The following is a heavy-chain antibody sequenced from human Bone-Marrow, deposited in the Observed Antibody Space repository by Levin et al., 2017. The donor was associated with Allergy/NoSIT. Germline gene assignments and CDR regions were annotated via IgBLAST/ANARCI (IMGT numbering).Heavy chain of an antibody. D-gene: IGHD3-9*01. CDR3: ARGFYDIFEPSQLHNWLEP. Sequence: KGLEWVAVISYDGNEKQYADSVKGRITVSRDNSKSTLYLQLDSLRPDDTAVYYCARGFYDIFEPSQLHNWLEPWGQGSLVTVSS. J-gene: IGHJ5*02. CDR2: ISYDGNEK. V-gene: IGHV3-30*03.